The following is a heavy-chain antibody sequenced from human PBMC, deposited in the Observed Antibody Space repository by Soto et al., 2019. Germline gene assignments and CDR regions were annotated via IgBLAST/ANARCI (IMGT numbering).Heavy chain of an antibody. Sequence: GASVKVSCKASGYTFTSYGISWVRQAPGQGLEWMGWISAYNGNTNYAQKLQGRVTMTTDTSTGTAYMELRSLRSDDTAVYYCARAQVVPAATRGWFDPWGQGTLVTVSS. CDR1: GYTFTSYG. CDR3: ARAQVVPAATRGWFDP. J-gene: IGHJ5*02. D-gene: IGHD2-2*01. CDR2: ISAYNGNT. V-gene: IGHV1-18*01.